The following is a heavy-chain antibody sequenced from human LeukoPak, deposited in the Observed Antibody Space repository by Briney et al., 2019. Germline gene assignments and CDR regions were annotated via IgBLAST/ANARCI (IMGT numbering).Heavy chain of an antibody. D-gene: IGHD6-13*01. CDR3: ARDFDEHSSSWGGFGGTFDY. CDR1: GFTFSSYG. V-gene: IGHV3-30*02. Sequence: GGSLRLSCAASGFTFSSYGMHWVRQAPGKGLEWVAFIRYDGSNKYYADSVKGRFTISRDNAKNSLYLQMNSLRAEDTAVYYCARDFDEHSSSWGGFGGTFDYWGQGTLVTVSS. J-gene: IGHJ4*02. CDR2: IRYDGSNK.